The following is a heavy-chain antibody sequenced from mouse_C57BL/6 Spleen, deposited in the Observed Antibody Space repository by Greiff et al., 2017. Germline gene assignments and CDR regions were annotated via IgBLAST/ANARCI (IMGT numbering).Heavy chain of an antibody. V-gene: IGHV14-3*01. CDR3: ATSDGYGG. CDR2: IDPANGNT. Sequence: VQLQQSVAELVRPGASVKLSCTASGFNIKNTYMPWVKQRPEQGLEWIGRIDPANGNTKYAPKFQGKATITADTSSNTAYLQLRSLTAEDTAIYYCATSDGYGGWGQGTTLTVSS. CDR1: GFNIKNTY. D-gene: IGHD2-2*01. J-gene: IGHJ2*01.